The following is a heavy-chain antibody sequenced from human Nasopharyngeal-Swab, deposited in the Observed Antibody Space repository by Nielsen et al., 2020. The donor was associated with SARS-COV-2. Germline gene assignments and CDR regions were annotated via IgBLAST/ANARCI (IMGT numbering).Heavy chain of an antibody. J-gene: IGHJ4*02. CDR2: ISGSGGST. CDR3: AKDEYYVVVPAALRLDY. D-gene: IGHD2-2*01. V-gene: IGHV3-23*01. Sequence: WIRQPPGKGLEWVSAISGSGGSTYYADSVKGRFTISRDNSKNTLYLQMNSLRAEDTAVYYCAKDEYYVVVPAALRLDYWGQGTLVTVSS.